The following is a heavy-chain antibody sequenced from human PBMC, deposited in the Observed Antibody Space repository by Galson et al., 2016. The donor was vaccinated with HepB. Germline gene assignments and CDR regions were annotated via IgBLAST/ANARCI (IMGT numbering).Heavy chain of an antibody. CDR3: AKDPWGTIFGVIMSYYYYYMDV. CDR2: ISYDGSNK. D-gene: IGHD3-3*01. Sequence: SLRLSCAASGFTFSNYGMHWVRQAPGKGLEWVAVISYDGSNKYYADSVKGGFPISRDNSKNTLYLQMNSLRAEETAVYYCAKDPWGTIFGVIMSYYYYYMDVWGKGATVTVSS. CDR1: GFTFSNYG. J-gene: IGHJ6*03. V-gene: IGHV3-30*18.